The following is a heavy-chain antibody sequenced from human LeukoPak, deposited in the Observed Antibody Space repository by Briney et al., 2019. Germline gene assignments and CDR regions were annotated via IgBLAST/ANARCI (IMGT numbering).Heavy chain of an antibody. Sequence: GESLKISCKGSGYSFTSYWIGWVRQMPGKGLEWMGIMYPGDSDTRYSPSFQGQVTISADKSISTAYLQWSSLKASDTAMYYCARLTWDEYCSGGSCYQLPNWFDPWGQGTLVTVSS. D-gene: IGHD2-15*01. CDR2: MYPGDSDT. CDR1: GYSFTSYW. J-gene: IGHJ5*02. V-gene: IGHV5-51*01. CDR3: ARLTWDEYCSGGSCYQLPNWFDP.